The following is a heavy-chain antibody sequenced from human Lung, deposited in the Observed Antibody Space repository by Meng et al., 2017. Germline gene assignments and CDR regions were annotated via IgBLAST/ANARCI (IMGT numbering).Heavy chain of an antibody. D-gene: IGHD1-26*01. Sequence: QGQLQESGPGLVKPSGTLSLTCAVSGGSITSSTWWSWVRQTPGKGLEWFGEIFHSGSTNYNPPLESRVTISVDKSKNPFSLKVYSVTAADTATYYCARFDISSSGRGDYWGQGILVTVSS. CDR1: GGSITSSTW. CDR3: ARFDISSSGRGDY. J-gene: IGHJ4*02. V-gene: IGHV4-4*02. CDR2: IFHSGST.